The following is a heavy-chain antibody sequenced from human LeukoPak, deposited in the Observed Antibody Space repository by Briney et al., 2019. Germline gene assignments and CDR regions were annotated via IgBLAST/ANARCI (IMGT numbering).Heavy chain of an antibody. CDR1: GFTFSSFA. J-gene: IGHJ4*02. CDR3: AKRMYMVGINWYVFDY. V-gene: IGHV3-23*01. D-gene: IGHD6-13*01. CDR2: IGGSGGNT. Sequence: GGSLRLSCEASGFTFSSFAMSWVRQAPGTGLEWVSAIGGSGGNTYYADSVKGRFTISRDNSKNTLYLQMNSLRTEDTAVYYCAKRMYMVGINWYVFDYWGQGTLVTVSS.